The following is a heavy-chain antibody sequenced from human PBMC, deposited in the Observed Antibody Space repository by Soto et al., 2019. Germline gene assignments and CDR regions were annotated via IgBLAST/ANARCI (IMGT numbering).Heavy chain of an antibody. CDR2: IYHSGST. Sequence: SETLSLTCAVSGYSISSGYYWGWIRQPPGKGLEWIGSIYHSGSTYYNPSLKSRVTISVDTSKNQFSLKLSSVTAADTAVYYCARAYGSGGYPYYFDYWGQGTLVTVSS. CDR1: GYSISSGYY. CDR3: ARAYGSGGYPYYFDY. D-gene: IGHD3-10*01. J-gene: IGHJ4*02. V-gene: IGHV4-38-2*01.